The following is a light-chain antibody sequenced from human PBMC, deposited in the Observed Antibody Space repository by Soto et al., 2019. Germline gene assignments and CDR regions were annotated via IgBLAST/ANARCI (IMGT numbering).Light chain of an antibody. Sequence: GDRVTITCRASQTISSWLAWYQQKPGKAHKLLIYKASTLKSGVPSRFSGSGSGTEFTLTISSLQPDDFATYYCQHYNSYSEAFGQGTKVDIK. V-gene: IGKV1-5*03. CDR2: KAS. CDR3: QHYNSYSEA. CDR1: QTISSW. J-gene: IGKJ1*01.